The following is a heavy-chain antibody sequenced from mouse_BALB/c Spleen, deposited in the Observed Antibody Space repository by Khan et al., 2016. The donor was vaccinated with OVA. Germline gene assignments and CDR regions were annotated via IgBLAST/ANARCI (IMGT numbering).Heavy chain of an antibody. Sequence: QIQLVQSGAELAKPGASVKMSCKASGYTFTSYWMHWIKQRPGQGLEWIGYINPTSGYTDYNQKFKDKATLTADKSSSTAYMQLSSLTSDDSAVYHCARDRIDYWGQGTALTVSS. CDR3: ARDRIDY. CDR1: GYTFTSYW. V-gene: IGHV1-7*01. J-gene: IGHJ2*01. CDR2: INPTSGYT.